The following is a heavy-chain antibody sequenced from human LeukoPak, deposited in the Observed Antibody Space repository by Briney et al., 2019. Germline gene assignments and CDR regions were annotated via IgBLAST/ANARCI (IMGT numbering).Heavy chain of an antibody. CDR2: ISGSGNTT. Sequence: GGSLRLSCAASGFTFTTYAMSWVRQAPGKGLEWVSVISGSGNTTYYADSVKGRFTISRDNSKNTLYLQMNSLRADDTAVYYCAKDIHNWNVPFSLGGWGQGTLVTVSS. D-gene: IGHD1-20*01. CDR3: AKDIHNWNVPFSLGG. V-gene: IGHV3-23*01. CDR1: GFTFTTYA. J-gene: IGHJ4*02.